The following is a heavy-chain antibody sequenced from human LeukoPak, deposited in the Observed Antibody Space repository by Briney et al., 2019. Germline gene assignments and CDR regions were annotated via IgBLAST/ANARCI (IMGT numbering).Heavy chain of an antibody. CDR1: GYSISSGYY. D-gene: IGHD5-12*01. CDR3: ARIRSGYDPTVGY. CDR2: IYHSGST. J-gene: IGHJ4*02. Sequence: SETLSLTCTVSGYSISSGYYWGWIRQPPGKGLEGIGSIYHSGSTYYNPSLKSRVTISVDTSKNQFSLKLSSVTAADTAVYYCARIRSGYDPTVGYWGQGTLVTVSS. V-gene: IGHV4-38-2*02.